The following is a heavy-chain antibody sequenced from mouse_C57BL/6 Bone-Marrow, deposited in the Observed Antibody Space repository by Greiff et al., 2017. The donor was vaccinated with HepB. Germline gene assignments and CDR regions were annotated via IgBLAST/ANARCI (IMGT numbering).Heavy chain of an antibody. CDR1: GFTFSDAW. D-gene: IGHD2-4*01. CDR2: IRNKANNHAT. CDR3: TRQHYDSDEGYAMDY. V-gene: IGHV6-6*01. Sequence: EVKLMESGGGLVQPGGSMKLSCAASGFTFSDAWMDWVRQSPEKGLEWVAEIRNKANNHATYYAESVKGMFTISRDDSKSSVYLQMNSLRAEDTGIYYCTRQHYDSDEGYAMDYWGQVTSVTVSS. J-gene: IGHJ4*01.